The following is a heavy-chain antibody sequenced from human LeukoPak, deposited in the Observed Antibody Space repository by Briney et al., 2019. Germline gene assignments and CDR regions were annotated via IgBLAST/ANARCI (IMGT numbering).Heavy chain of an antibody. CDR3: AREGGHDILTVNNSFDP. CDR1: GYTFTGYY. J-gene: IGHJ5*02. D-gene: IGHD3-9*01. Sequence: ASVKVSFKASGYTFTGYYMHWVRQAPGQGLEWMGWINPNSGGTNYAQKFQGRVTMTRDTSISTAYMELSRLRSDDTAVYYCAREGGHDILTVNNSFDPWGQGTLVTVSS. CDR2: INPNSGGT. V-gene: IGHV1-2*02.